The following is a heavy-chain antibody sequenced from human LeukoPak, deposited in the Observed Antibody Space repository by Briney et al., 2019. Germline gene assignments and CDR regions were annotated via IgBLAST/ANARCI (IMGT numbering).Heavy chain of an antibody. Sequence: PGRSLRLSCAASGFAFSDSWMTWIRQAPGKGLEWVAFIKGDGSAKKYVDSVKGRFTISRDDAKNSLFLQMNSLRAEDTAVYYCARDRGWIQHDIWGQGTMVTVSS. CDR3: ARDRGWIQHDI. D-gene: IGHD5-18*01. J-gene: IGHJ3*02. CDR2: IKGDGSAK. CDR1: GFAFSDSW. V-gene: IGHV3-7*01.